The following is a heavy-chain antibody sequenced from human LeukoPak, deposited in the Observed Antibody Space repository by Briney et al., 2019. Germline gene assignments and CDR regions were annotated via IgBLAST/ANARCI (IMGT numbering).Heavy chain of an antibody. Sequence: ASVKVSCKASGYTFTSYGISWVRQAPGQGLEWMGWISAYNGNTNYAQKLQGRVTMTTDTSTSTAYMELRSLRSDDTAVYYCATYYYGSGSSHNYYYYYMDVWGKGTKVTVSS. D-gene: IGHD3-10*01. CDR2: ISAYNGNT. CDR1: GYTFTSYG. V-gene: IGHV1-18*01. J-gene: IGHJ6*03. CDR3: ATYYYGSGSSHNYYYYYMDV.